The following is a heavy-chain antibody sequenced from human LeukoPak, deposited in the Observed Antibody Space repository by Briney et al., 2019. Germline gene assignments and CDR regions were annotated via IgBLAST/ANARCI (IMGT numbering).Heavy chain of an antibody. J-gene: IGHJ4*02. V-gene: IGHV3-48*03. CDR2: ISSGGSAI. CDR1: GFTFSTYE. D-gene: IGHD6-13*01. CDR3: ARISAAGF. Sequence: GRSLRLSCAASGFTFSTYEMNWVRQAPGKGLEWVSYISSGGSAIYYADSVKGRFTISRDNAKNSLYLQMNSLRAEDTAVYYCARISAAGFWGQGTLVTVSS.